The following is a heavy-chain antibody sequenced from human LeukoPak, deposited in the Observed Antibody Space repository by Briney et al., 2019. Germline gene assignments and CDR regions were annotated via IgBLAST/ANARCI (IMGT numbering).Heavy chain of an antibody. Sequence: GGSLRLSCAASGFTFSSYSMNWVRQAPGKGLEWVSSISSSSSYTYYADSVKGRFTISRDNAKNSLYLQMNSLRAEDTAVYYCTPIVVVVAATQGVLDYWGQGTLVTVSS. CDR3: TPIVVVVAATQGVLDY. CDR1: GFTFSSYS. V-gene: IGHV3-21*01. CDR2: ISSSSSYT. D-gene: IGHD2-15*01. J-gene: IGHJ4*02.